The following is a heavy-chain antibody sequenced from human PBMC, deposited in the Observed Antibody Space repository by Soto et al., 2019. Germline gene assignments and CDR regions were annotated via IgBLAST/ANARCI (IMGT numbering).Heavy chain of an antibody. J-gene: IGHJ4*02. Sequence: GGSLRLSCAASGFTFSSYAMSWVRQAPGKGLEWVSGISGSGGTTYYADSVKGRFTISRDNSKNTLYLQMNSLRAEDTAVYYCAKGGSGTPYYFDYWGQGTLVTVSS. CDR3: AKGGSGTPYYFDY. V-gene: IGHV3-23*01. CDR1: GFTFSSYA. D-gene: IGHD1-26*01. CDR2: ISGSGGTT.